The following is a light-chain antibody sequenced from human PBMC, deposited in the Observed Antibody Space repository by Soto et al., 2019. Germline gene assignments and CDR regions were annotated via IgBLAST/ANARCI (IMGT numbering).Light chain of an antibody. J-gene: IGKJ1*01. CDR1: QSVNRN. CDR3: QKYHKWPWT. Sequence: ETVMTQSPATLSVSPGEGATLSCRASQSVNRNLAWYQQKPGQAPRLLIYGASTRATDTPARFTGSGSATEFALTISSLQSEDFAVYYCQKYHKWPWTFGQGTKVDIK. CDR2: GAS. V-gene: IGKV3-15*01.